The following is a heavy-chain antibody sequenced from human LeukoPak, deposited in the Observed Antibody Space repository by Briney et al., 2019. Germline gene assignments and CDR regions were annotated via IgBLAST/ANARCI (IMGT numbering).Heavy chain of an antibody. Sequence: PSETLSLTCTVSGGSISSGGYYWIWIRQPAGKGLEWIGRIYTSGSTNYNPSLKSRVTISVDTSRNQFSLRLSSVTAADTAVYYCARDMREPNTDNYSGSYYDAFDIWGQGTMVTVSS. CDR1: GGSISSGGYY. CDR3: ARDMREPNTDNYSGSYYDAFDI. D-gene: IGHD1-26*01. V-gene: IGHV4-61*02. CDR2: IYTSGST. J-gene: IGHJ3*02.